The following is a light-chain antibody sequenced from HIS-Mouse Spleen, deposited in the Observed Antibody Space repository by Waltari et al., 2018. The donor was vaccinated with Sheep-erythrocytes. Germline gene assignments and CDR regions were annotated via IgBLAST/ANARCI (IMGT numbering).Light chain of an antibody. CDR3: QAWDSSTAWNVV. CDR2: QDS. J-gene: IGLJ2*01. CDR1: KLGAKY. Sequence: SYELTQPPSVSVSPGQTASITCSGDKLGAKYACWHQQKPGQPPVLVIYQDSKRPSGIPERFSGSNSGNTATLTISGTQAMDEADYYCQAWDSSTAWNVVFGGGTKLTVL. V-gene: IGLV3-1*01.